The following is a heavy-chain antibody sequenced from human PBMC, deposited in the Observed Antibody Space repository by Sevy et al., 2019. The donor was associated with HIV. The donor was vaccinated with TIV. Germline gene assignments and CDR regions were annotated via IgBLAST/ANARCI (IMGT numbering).Heavy chain of an antibody. CDR2: IWSDGAYQ. D-gene: IGHD6-19*01. J-gene: IGHJ4*02. Sequence: GGSLRLSCAATGFTFSNYAMHWVRQAPGKGMEWVAIIWSDGAYQYHGDSVKGRFTISRDNSKKSLYLQMNSLRAEDTAVYYCARITGWRFDYWGQGTLVTVSS. V-gene: IGHV3-33*01. CDR3: ARITGWRFDY. CDR1: GFTFSNYA.